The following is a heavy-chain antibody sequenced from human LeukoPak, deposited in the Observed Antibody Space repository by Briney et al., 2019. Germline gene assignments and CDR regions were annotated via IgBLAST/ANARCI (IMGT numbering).Heavy chain of an antibody. CDR3: ARDLRSCSGGECYEYKWFDP. D-gene: IGHD2-21*01. J-gene: IGHJ5*02. Sequence: GGSLRLSCGASGFTVNSNYMAWVRQAPGKGLEWVALIYSGGSTHYSDSMRGRFTISRHNSNNTLYLQMRSLRLADTAVYYCARDLRSCSGGECYEYKWFDPWGQGTLVTVSS. CDR1: GFTVNSNY. V-gene: IGHV3-53*04. CDR2: IYSGGST.